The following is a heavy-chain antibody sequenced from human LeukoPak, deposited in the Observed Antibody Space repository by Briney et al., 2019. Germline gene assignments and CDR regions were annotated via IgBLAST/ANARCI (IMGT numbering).Heavy chain of an antibody. CDR1: GFTFSSYA. J-gene: IGHJ3*02. Sequence: GGSLRLSCAASGFTFSSYAMHWVRQAPGKGLEWVAVISYDGSNKYYADSVKGRFTISRDNSKNTLYLQMNSLRAEDTAVYYCARATFDIWGQGTMVTVSS. CDR3: ARATFDI. CDR2: ISYDGSNK. V-gene: IGHV3-30*04.